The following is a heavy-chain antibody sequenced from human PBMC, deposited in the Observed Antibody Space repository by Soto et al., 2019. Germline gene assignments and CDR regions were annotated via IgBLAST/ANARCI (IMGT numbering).Heavy chain of an antibody. V-gene: IGHV1-18*04. D-gene: IGHD6-19*01. Sequence: QVQLVQSGAEVKKPGASVKVSCKASGYTFTDYGISWVRQAPGQGLEWMGWISTYNGNTIYAQKIQGRVTMTTDTSTSTAYVELRSLRSDDTALYYCAREEGSSDWPAFDSWGQGTLVTVSS. J-gene: IGHJ4*02. CDR3: AREEGSSDWPAFDS. CDR2: ISTYNGNT. CDR1: GYTFTDYG.